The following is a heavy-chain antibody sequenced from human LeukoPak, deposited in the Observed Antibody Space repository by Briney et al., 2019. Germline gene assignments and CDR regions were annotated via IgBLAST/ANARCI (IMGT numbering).Heavy chain of an antibody. Sequence: GGSLRLSCAASGFTFSSYGMHWVRQAPGKGLEWVAVISYDGSNKYYADSVKGRFTISRDNSKNTLYLQMNSLRAGDTAVYYCAKEEYYYDSSGYYYLGYFDYWGQGTLVTVSS. CDR1: GFTFSSYG. J-gene: IGHJ4*02. CDR3: AKEEYYYDSSGYYYLGYFDY. V-gene: IGHV3-30*18. D-gene: IGHD3-22*01. CDR2: ISYDGSNK.